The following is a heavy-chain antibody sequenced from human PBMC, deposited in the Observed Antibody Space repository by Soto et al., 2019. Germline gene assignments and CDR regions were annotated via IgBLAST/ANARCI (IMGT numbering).Heavy chain of an antibody. V-gene: IGHV3-48*01. CDR1: GFTFSSYS. CDR2: ISSSSSTI. J-gene: IGHJ6*03. D-gene: IGHD5-18*01. Sequence: GGSLRLSCAASGFTFSSYSMNWVRQAPGKGLEWVSYISSSSSTIYYADSVKGRFTISRDNAKNSLYLQMNSLRAEDTAVYYCARDPAMVTNYYYYYMDVWGKGTTVTVSS. CDR3: ARDPAMVTNYYYYYMDV.